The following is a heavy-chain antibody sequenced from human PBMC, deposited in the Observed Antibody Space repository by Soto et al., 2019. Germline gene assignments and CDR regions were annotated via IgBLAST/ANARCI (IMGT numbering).Heavy chain of an antibody. CDR1: GGFLSSSTCY. V-gene: IGHV4-39*01. Sequence: SGTMSLTCTVSGGFLSSSTCYWGWICQPPGKGLEWIGSIYYSGSTYYNPSLKSRVTISVDTSKNQFSLKLSSVTAADTAVYYCASRLYYYYGMDVWGQGTTVTVSS. J-gene: IGHJ6*02. CDR3: ASRLYYYYGMDV. CDR2: IYYSGST.